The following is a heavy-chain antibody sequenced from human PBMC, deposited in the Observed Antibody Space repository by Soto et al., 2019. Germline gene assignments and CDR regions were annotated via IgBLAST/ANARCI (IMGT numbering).Heavy chain of an antibody. CDR3: ARGLATLPVFAFDV. J-gene: IGHJ3*01. Sequence: QITVKGSGPTLVKPTQTLTLTCSLSGISLSTSGVGFGWIRQTPGKALEWLALIYWNDDKHYTPSLKSRLTITKETSKNQAVLTMTNMDPVDTATYYCARGLATLPVFAFDVWGQGTVVTVSS. V-gene: IGHV2-5*01. CDR2: IYWNDDK. CDR1: GISLSTSGVG. D-gene: IGHD6-6*01.